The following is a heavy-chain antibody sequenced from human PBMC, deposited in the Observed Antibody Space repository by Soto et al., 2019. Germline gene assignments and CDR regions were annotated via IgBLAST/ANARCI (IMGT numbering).Heavy chain of an antibody. CDR3: ARNTGQIDY. CDR1: CYTLSHYG. V-gene: IGHV1-18*01. Sequence: GAPVKVSSKASCYTLSHYGINWVRQAPGQGLEWMGWISAYNGNTNYAQKLQGRVTMTTDTSTSTAYMELRSLRSDDTAVYYCARNTGQIDYWGQGTLVTVSS. CDR2: ISAYNGNT. J-gene: IGHJ4*02. D-gene: IGHD1-1*01.